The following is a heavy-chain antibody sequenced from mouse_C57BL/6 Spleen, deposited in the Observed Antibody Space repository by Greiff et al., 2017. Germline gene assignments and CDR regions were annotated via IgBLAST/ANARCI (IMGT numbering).Heavy chain of an antibody. CDR2: IWTGGGT. J-gene: IGHJ4*01. CDR3: ARGGYDYDPYYYAMDY. V-gene: IGHV2-9-1*01. Sequence: VQLVASGPGLVAPSQSLSIPCTVSGFSLTSYAISWVRQPPGKGLEWLGVIWTGGGTNYNSALKSRLSISKDNSKSQVFLKMNRLQTDDTARDYGARGGYDYDPYYYAMDYWGQGTSVTVSS. D-gene: IGHD2-4*01. CDR1: GFSLTSYA.